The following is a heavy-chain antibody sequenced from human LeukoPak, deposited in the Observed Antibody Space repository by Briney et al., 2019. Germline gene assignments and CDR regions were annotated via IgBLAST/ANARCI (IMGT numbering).Heavy chain of an antibody. D-gene: IGHD6-13*01. CDR3: ARVDGSSSCPDY. CDR1: GFSFSHYW. J-gene: IGHJ4*02. V-gene: IGHV3-7*01. CDR2: IKQDGSEK. Sequence: PGGSLRLSCAASGFSFSHYWMTWVRQAPGKGLEWVANIKQDGSEKYYVDSVEGRFTISRDNAKYSLFLHLNSLRVEDTAVYYCARVDGSSSCPDYWGQGTLVTASS.